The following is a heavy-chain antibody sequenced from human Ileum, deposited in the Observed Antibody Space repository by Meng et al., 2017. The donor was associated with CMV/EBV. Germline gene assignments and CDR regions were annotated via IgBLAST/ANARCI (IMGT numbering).Heavy chain of an antibody. V-gene: IGHV4-34*01. Sequence: SFSGYYWSWIRQPPGKVLEWIGEINHSGSTNYNPSLKSRVTISVDTSKNQFSLKLSSVTAADTAVYYCARGPSLAYCGGDCYPFDYWGQGTLVTVSS. D-gene: IGHD2-21*01. CDR1: SFSGYY. J-gene: IGHJ4*02. CDR2: INHSGST. CDR3: ARGPSLAYCGGDCYPFDY.